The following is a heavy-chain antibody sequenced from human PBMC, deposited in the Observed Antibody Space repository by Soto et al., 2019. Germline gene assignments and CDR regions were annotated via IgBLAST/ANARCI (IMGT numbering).Heavy chain of an antibody. D-gene: IGHD6-6*01. CDR1: GFTLSGYA. CDR3: ARRARRDFYYMAV. Sequence: PGGSLRLSCAASGFTLSGYAMDWVRQAPGKGLEYVSGISSNGVGTYYANSVQGRFTISRDNSKNTVYLQMGSLRPEDMAVYYCARRARRDFYYMAVWGKGTTVTVSS. V-gene: IGHV3-64*01. CDR2: ISSNGVGT. J-gene: IGHJ6*03.